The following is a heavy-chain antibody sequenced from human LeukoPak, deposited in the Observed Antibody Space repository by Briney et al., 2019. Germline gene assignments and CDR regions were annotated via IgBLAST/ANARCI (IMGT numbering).Heavy chain of an antibody. D-gene: IGHD3-3*01. V-gene: IGHV4-34*01. J-gene: IGHJ5*02. CDR2: INHSGST. Sequence: KPSETLSLTCAVYGGSFSGYYWSWIRQPPGKGLEWIGEINHSGSTNYNPSLKSRVTISVGTSKNQFCLKLSSVTAADTAVYYCARGGFYYDFWSGYYTSHGWFDPWGQGTLVTVSS. CDR3: ARGGFYYDFWSGYYTSHGWFDP. CDR1: GGSFSGYY.